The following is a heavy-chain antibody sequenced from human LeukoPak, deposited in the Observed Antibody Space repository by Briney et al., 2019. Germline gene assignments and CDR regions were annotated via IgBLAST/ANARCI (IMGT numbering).Heavy chain of an antibody. Sequence: PGGSLRLSCAASGFTFSSYSMNWVRQAPGKGLEWVSSISSGSSFKYYSDSVKGRFTISRDNAKNSLYPQMNSLTADDTAVYYCARDPYGGNFDYWGQGTLVTVSS. J-gene: IGHJ4*02. D-gene: IGHD4-23*01. CDR3: ARDPYGGNFDY. CDR1: GFTFSSYS. V-gene: IGHV3-21*01. CDR2: ISSGSSFK.